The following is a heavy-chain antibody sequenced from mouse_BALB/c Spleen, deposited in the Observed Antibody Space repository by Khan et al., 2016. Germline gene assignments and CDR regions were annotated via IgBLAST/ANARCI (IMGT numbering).Heavy chain of an antibody. CDR2: INTYTGET. Sequence: QIQLVQSGPELKKPGETVKISCRTSGYTFTNYGMNWVKQAPGKDLKWMGWINTYTGETAYADDFKGRFVFSLETSASTAYLQINNLKNEYTATYFYARPDFWGQGTTLTVSS. CDR1: GYTFTNYG. V-gene: IGHV9-3-1*01. J-gene: IGHJ2*01. CDR3: ARPDF.